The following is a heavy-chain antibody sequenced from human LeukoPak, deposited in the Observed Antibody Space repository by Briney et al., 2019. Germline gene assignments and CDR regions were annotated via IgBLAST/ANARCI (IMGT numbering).Heavy chain of an antibody. J-gene: IGHJ4*02. CDR2: INPNSGGT. CDR3: ARGLIEPGPLGVY. D-gene: IGHD2-8*01. V-gene: IGHV1-2*02. Sequence: AAVKVSCKASGYTFTGYYMHWVRQAPGQGLEWMGWINPNSGGTNYAQKFQGRVTMTRDTSISTAYMELSRLRSDDTAVYYCARGLIEPGPLGVYWGQGNLVTVSS. CDR1: GYTFTGYY.